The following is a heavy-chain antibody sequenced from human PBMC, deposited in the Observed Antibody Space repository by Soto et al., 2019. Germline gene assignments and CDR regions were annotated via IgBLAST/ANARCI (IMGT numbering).Heavy chain of an antibody. CDR3: ARTGRDGYNYPNFDY. V-gene: IGHV3-66*01. D-gene: IGHD5-12*01. CDR1: GFTVSSKY. J-gene: IGHJ4*02. Sequence: GGALRLSCAAPGFTVSSKYMSWGRPAPGKGLEWVSVIYSGGSTYYADSVKGRFTISRDNSKNTLYLQMNSLRAEDTAVYYCARTGRDGYNYPNFDYWGQGTLVTVSS. CDR2: IYSGGST.